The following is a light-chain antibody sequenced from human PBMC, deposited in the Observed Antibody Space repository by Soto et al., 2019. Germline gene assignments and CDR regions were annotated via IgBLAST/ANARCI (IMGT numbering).Light chain of an antibody. CDR1: SSDVGGYNY. Sequence: QSVLTQPASVSGSPGQSITISCTGSSSDVGGYNYVSWYQQHPGKAPKLLIFEVTMRPSGISDRFSGSKSASTASLTISGLQAEDEGDYYCASYAGSRTYVFGSGTKVTVL. J-gene: IGLJ1*01. CDR2: EVT. CDR3: ASYAGSRTYV. V-gene: IGLV2-23*02.